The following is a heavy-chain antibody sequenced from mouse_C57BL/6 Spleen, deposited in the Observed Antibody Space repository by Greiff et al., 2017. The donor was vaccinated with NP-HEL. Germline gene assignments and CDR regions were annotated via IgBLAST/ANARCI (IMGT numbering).Heavy chain of an antibody. V-gene: IGHV2-9*02. J-gene: IGHJ2*01. CDR3: ARLEDI. D-gene: IGHD1-3*01. CDR1: GFSLTSYG. CDR2: IWAGGST. Sequence: VQGVESGPGLVAPSQSLSITCTVSGFSLTSYGVHWVRQPPGTGLEWLGVIWAGGSTNYNSALMSRLSISKDNSKSLVFLKMNSLQTDDTAMYYCARLEDIWGQGTTLTVSS.